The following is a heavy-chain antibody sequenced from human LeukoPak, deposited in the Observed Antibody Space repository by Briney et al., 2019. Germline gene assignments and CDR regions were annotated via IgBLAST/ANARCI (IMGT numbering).Heavy chain of an antibody. Sequence: GGSLRLSCAASGFTFSSYWMSWVRQAPGRGLEWVANIKQDGSEKYYVDSVKGRFTISRDNAKNSLYLQMNSLRAEDTAVYYCARGQGYSSSWYREYYFDYWGQGTLVTVSS. CDR2: IKQDGSEK. CDR3: ARGQGYSSSWYREYYFDY. D-gene: IGHD6-13*01. CDR1: GFTFSSYW. J-gene: IGHJ4*02. V-gene: IGHV3-7*01.